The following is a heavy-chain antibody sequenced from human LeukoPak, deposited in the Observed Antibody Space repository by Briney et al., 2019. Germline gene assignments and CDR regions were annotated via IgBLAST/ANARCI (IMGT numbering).Heavy chain of an antibody. D-gene: IGHD3-3*01. CDR3: TTGIRTIFGVVNDAFDI. CDR2: IKSKTDGGTT. CDR1: GFTFTNAW. V-gene: IGHV3-15*01. J-gene: IGHJ3*02. Sequence: GGSLRRSCAASGFTFTNAWVTWVRQAPGKGLEWVGRIKSKTDGGTTDYAAPVKGRFTISRDDSKNTMYLQMNSLKTEDTAVYYCTTGIRTIFGVVNDAFDIWGQGTMVTVSS.